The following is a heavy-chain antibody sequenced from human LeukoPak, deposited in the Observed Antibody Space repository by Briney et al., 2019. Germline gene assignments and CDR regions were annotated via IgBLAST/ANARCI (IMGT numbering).Heavy chain of an antibody. Sequence: GGSLRLSCAASGFTFSSYWMSWVRQAPGKGLEWVANIKRDGSEKYYVDSVKSRFTISRDNAKNSLYLQMNSLRAEDTAVYYCARASGSGSYPIPPDYWGQGTLVTVSS. V-gene: IGHV3-7*01. CDR1: GFTFSSYW. D-gene: IGHD3-10*01. CDR3: ARASGSGSYPIPPDY. CDR2: IKRDGSEK. J-gene: IGHJ4*02.